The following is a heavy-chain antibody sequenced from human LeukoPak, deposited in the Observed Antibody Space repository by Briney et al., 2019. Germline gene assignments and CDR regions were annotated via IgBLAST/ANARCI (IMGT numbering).Heavy chain of an antibody. J-gene: IGHJ4*02. Sequence: GGSLRLSCAASGFSFSSSWMIWVRRAPGKGLQFVSSISYTGTYIYYADSVKGRFTISRDNAQSSVYLQMNSLRAEDTAVYYCVRDRGTYRPIDYWGQGTLVTVSS. CDR1: GFSFSSSW. D-gene: IGHD1-26*01. CDR2: ISYTGTYI. CDR3: VRDRGTYRPIDY. V-gene: IGHV3-21*04.